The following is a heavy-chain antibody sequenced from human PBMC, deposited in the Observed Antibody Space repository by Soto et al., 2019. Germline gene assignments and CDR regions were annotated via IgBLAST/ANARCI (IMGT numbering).Heavy chain of an antibody. Sequence: GGSLGLSCAASGFTFSSYEMNWVRQAPGKGLEWVSYISSSGSTIYYADSVKGRFTISRDNAKNSLYLQMNSLRAEDTAVYYCASIIAVAGFFDLWGRGTLVTVYS. J-gene: IGHJ2*01. CDR2: ISSSGSTI. D-gene: IGHD6-19*01. CDR1: GFTFSSYE. V-gene: IGHV3-48*03. CDR3: ASIIAVAGFFDL.